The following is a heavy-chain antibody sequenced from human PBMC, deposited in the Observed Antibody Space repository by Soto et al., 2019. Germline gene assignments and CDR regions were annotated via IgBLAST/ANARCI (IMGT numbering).Heavy chain of an antibody. Sequence: QVHLVQSGAEVKKPGSSVKVSCKSSGGTFSSFAFSWVRQAPGEGLEWMGGLIVILGSTNYAQKFEGRVTITADEGSSTAYMEVSGLRSEDTAVYYCAKVKDIVVVSASIVGHGYFDYWGQGILVTVSS. J-gene: IGHJ4*02. V-gene: IGHV1-69*01. D-gene: IGHD2-2*02. CDR2: LIVILGST. CDR1: GGTFSSFA. CDR3: AKVKDIVVVSASIVGHGYFDY.